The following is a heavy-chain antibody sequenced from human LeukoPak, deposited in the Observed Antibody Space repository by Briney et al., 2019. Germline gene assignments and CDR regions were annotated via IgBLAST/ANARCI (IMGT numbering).Heavy chain of an antibody. J-gene: IGHJ6*04. CDR1: GGSFSGYY. Sequence: SETLSLTCAVYGGSFSGYYWSWIRQPPGKGLEWIGEINHSGSTNYNPSLKSRVTISVDTSKNQFSLKLSSVTAADTAVYFCAKSTHPVMAMMDVWGKGTTVTVSS. CDR3: AKSTHPVMAMMDV. V-gene: IGHV4-34*01. CDR2: INHSGST. D-gene: IGHD3-16*01.